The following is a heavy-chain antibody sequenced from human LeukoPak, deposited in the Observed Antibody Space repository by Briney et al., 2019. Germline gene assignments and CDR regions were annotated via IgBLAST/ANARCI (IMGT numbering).Heavy chain of an antibody. CDR3: ARGPVVGAGTGFDY. D-gene: IGHD6-13*01. V-gene: IGHV4-4*07. CDR1: GGSSTSYY. Sequence: SETLSLTCTVSGGSSTSYYWSWIRQPAGKGLEWIGRIYFTGITNYNPSLKSRVTMSVETSKNQFSLILSSVTAADTALYYCARGPVVGAGTGFDYWGQGTLVTVSP. CDR2: IYFTGIT. J-gene: IGHJ4*02.